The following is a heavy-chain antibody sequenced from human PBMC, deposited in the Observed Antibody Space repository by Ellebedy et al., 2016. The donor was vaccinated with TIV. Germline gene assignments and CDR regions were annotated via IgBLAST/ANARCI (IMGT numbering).Heavy chain of an antibody. CDR1: GYSFTSYW. V-gene: IGHV5-51*01. J-gene: IGHJ4*02. D-gene: IGHD4-11*01. Sequence: GESLKISCKGSGYSFTSYWIGWVRQMPGKGLDWMGIIYPGDSDTTYSPSFQGQVTISADKSISTAYLQWSSLKASDTAMYCCVRLSYSNFDYWGQGTLVTVSS. CDR3: VRLSYSNFDY. CDR2: IYPGDSDT.